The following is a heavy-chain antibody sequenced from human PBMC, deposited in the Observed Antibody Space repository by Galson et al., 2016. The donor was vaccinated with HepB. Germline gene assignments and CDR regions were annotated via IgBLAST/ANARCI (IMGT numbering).Heavy chain of an antibody. D-gene: IGHD5-18*01. V-gene: IGHV3-48*04. Sequence: SLRLSCAASGFTFTNYNMNWVRRAPGRRLEWVSYIDGGSATILYADSVKGRFTISRDNARNSLYLQMSSLRVEDTAVYYCVRESPGVISYGSVDYWGQGTLVTVSS. J-gene: IGHJ4*02. CDR2: IDGGSATI. CDR3: VRESPGVISYGSVDY. CDR1: GFTFTNYN.